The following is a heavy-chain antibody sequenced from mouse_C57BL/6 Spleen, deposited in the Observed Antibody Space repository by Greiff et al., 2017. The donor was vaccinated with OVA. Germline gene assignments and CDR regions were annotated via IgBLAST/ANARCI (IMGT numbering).Heavy chain of an antibody. CDR1: GYAFSSYW. CDR2: IYPGDGDT. V-gene: IGHV1-80*01. Sequence: VKLQESGAELVKPGASVKISCKASGYAFSSYWMNWVKQRPGKGLEWLGQIYPGDGDTNYNGKFKGKATLTADKSSSTAYMQLSSLTSEDSAVYFCARWTGMYYFDYWGQGTTLTVSS. CDR3: ARWTGMYYFDY. D-gene: IGHD4-1*01. J-gene: IGHJ2*01.